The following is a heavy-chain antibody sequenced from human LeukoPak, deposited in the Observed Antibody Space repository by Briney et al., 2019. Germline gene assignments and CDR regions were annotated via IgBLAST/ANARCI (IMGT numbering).Heavy chain of an antibody. CDR1: GFTFSSYG. D-gene: IGHD5-24*01. CDR2: INGDGSYT. J-gene: IGHJ3*02. CDR3: VRGVRWLQSGYAFDI. Sequence: GGSLRLSCAASGFTFSSYGMHWVRQAPGKGLVWVSGINGDGSYTSYADSVKGRFAISRDNAKNTLYLQMNSLRAEDTAVYYCVRGVRWLQSGYAFDIWGQGTMVTVSS. V-gene: IGHV3-74*01.